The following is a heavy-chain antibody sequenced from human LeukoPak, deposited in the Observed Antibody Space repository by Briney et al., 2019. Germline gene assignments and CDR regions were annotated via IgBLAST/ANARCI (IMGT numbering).Heavy chain of an antibody. CDR2: INPSGGST. V-gene: IGHV1-46*01. D-gene: IGHD3-3*01. J-gene: IGHJ4*02. CDR3: ARARRFGVVINYFDY. CDR1: GYTFTSYY. Sequence: ASVTVSCTASGYTFTSYYMHWVRHAPGQGLEWMGIINPSGGSTSYAQKFQGRVTMTRDTSTSTVYMELSSLRSEDTAVYYCARARRFGVVINYFDYWGQGTLVTVSS.